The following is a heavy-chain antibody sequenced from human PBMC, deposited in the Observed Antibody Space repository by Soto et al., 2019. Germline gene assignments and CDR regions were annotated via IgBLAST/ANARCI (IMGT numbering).Heavy chain of an antibody. D-gene: IGHD3-3*01. CDR3: ASAPFCDFWSGYPPPYFDY. V-gene: IGHV1-18*01. CDR1: GYTFTSYG. Sequence: QVQLVQSGAEVKKPGASVKVSCKASGYTFTSYGISWVRQAPGQGLEWMGWISAYNGNTNYAQKLQGRVTMTTDTSTSTAYMELRSLRSDDTAVYYCASAPFCDFWSGYPPPYFDYWGQGTLVTVSS. J-gene: IGHJ4*02. CDR2: ISAYNGNT.